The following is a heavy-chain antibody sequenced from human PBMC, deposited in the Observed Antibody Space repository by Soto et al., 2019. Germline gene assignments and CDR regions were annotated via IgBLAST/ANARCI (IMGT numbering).Heavy chain of an antibody. J-gene: IGHJ4*02. CDR2: IKSKTDGGTT. D-gene: IGHD1-20*01. CDR3: TTEADNWNHYFDY. Sequence: GGSLRLSCAASGFTFSNAWMSWVRQAPGKGLERVGRIKSKTDGGTTDYAAPVKGGSTISRDDSKNTLYLQMNSLKTEDTAVYYCTTEADNWNHYFDYWGQGTLVTVSS. V-gene: IGHV3-15*01. CDR1: GFTFSNAW.